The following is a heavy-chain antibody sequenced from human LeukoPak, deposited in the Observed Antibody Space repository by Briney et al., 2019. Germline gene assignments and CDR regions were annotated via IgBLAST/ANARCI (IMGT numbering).Heavy chain of an antibody. CDR2: INPSGGST. CDR3: ARICQGMVLAY. D-gene: IGHD4/OR15-4a*01. J-gene: IGHJ4*02. CDR1: GYIFTSYY. Sequence: GASVKVSCKASGYIFTSYYMHWVRQAPGQGLEWMGIINPSGGSTNYAQTFQGRVTMTRDTSTSTVYMELSSLRSEDTAVYYCARICQGMVLAYCGQGTLVTVSS. V-gene: IGHV1-46*01.